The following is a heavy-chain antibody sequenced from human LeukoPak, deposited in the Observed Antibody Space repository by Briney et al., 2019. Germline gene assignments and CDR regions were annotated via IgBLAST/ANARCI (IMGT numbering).Heavy chain of an antibody. CDR2: ILGSGGST. J-gene: IGHJ4*02. D-gene: IGHD3-9*01. Sequence: GASLRLSCAASGFTFSNYAMSWVRQAPGKGLEWVSAILGSGGSTYYADFVKGRFTVSRDNSKSTLYLQMNSLRAEDTALYYCAKWGDYDVLTGYYVPDYWGQGTLVTVSS. CDR1: GFTFSNYA. V-gene: IGHV3-23*01. CDR3: AKWGDYDVLTGYYVPDY.